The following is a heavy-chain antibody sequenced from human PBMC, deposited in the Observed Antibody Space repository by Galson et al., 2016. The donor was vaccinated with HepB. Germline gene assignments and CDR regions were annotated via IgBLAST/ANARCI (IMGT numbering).Heavy chain of an antibody. CDR3: TRVSGYTSRS. J-gene: IGHJ4*02. V-gene: IGHV3-49*03. CDR1: GFTFGDYS. CDR2: IRSKAFGETL. D-gene: IGHD5-12*01. Sequence: SLRLSCAGSGFTFGDYSVGWSRQAPGKGPEWVGFIRSKAFGETLDYAASVKGRFSISRDDSKEVAFLQMNGLKREDTGSYYCTRVSGYTSRSWGQGTLVIVSS.